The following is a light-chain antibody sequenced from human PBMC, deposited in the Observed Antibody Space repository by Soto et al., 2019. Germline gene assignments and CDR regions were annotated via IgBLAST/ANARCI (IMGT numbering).Light chain of an antibody. Sequence: EIGMTQSPATLSVSPGERATLSCRASQSVSSNLAWYQQKPGQTPRLLIYDTSTRATGVPARFSGRGSGTEFTLTISSLQSEDFAVYYCQHYNNWPPHTFGQGTKV. CDR1: QSVSSN. J-gene: IGKJ2*01. V-gene: IGKV3D-15*01. CDR3: QHYNNWPPHT. CDR2: DTS.